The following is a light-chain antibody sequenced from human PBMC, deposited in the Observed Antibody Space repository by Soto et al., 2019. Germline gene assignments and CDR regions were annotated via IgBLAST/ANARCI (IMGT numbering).Light chain of an antibody. CDR1: QTVSSC. J-gene: IGKJ1*01. Sequence: DIPMTQSPSTLSASVGDRVTITCRASQTVSSCLAWFQQKPGKAPNLLIYGVSSVESGVPSRFSGSGSGTEFTLTISNLQPDDFATYYCQQYADSSWTFGQGTKVE. CDR3: QQYADSSWT. V-gene: IGKV1-5*03. CDR2: GVS.